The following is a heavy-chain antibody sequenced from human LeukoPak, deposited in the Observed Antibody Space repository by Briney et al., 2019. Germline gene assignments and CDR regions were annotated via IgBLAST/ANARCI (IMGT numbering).Heavy chain of an antibody. Sequence: GGSLRLSCAASGITFSSYGMSWVRQAPGKGLEWVSVIYSGGSTYYADSVKGRFTITRGNSKNTLYLQMNSLRAEDTAVYYCARGSGSYTLDYWGQGTLATVSS. CDR2: IYSGGST. D-gene: IGHD1-26*01. CDR1: GITFSSYG. V-gene: IGHV3-53*01. J-gene: IGHJ4*02. CDR3: ARGSGSYTLDY.